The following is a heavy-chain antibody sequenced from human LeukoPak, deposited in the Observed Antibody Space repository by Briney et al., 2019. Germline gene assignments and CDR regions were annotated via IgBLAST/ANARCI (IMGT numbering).Heavy chain of an antibody. Sequence: HPGGSLRLSCAASGFTFSIYGMHWVRQAPNKGLEWVAVISFDGSNNYYADSVRGRFTISRDNAKNSLYLQMNSLRAEDTAVYYCARETPYYYDSSGSDYWGQGTLVTVSS. CDR1: GFTFSIYG. D-gene: IGHD3-22*01. V-gene: IGHV3-30*03. J-gene: IGHJ4*02. CDR2: ISFDGSNN. CDR3: ARETPYYYDSSGSDY.